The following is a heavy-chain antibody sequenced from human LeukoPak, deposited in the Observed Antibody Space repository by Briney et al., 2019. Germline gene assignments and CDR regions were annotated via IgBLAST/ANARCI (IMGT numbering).Heavy chain of an antibody. CDR3: ARGGGDSYYYYMDV. Sequence: ASVKVSCQASGYTFTGYYMHWLRPAPGQGRDGVGWINPNSGDTHYAQKFQGRVTLTRDTSISTAYMELSRLRSDDTAVYYCARGGGDSYYYYMDVWGKGTTVTVSS. V-gene: IGHV1-2*02. CDR1: GYTFTGYY. D-gene: IGHD3-16*01. CDR2: INPNSGDT. J-gene: IGHJ6*03.